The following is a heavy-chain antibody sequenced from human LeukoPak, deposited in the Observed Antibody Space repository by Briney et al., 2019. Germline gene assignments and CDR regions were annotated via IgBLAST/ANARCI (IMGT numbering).Heavy chain of an antibody. D-gene: IGHD6-13*01. V-gene: IGHV1-69*04. Sequence: GASVKVSCKASGGTFSSYAISWVRQAPGQGLEWMGRIIPILGIANYAQKFQGRVTITADKSTSTAYIELSSLRSEDTAVYYCARVSLGSSWSDYWGQGTLVTVSS. CDR1: GGTFSSYA. CDR2: IIPILGIA. CDR3: ARVSLGSSWSDY. J-gene: IGHJ4*02.